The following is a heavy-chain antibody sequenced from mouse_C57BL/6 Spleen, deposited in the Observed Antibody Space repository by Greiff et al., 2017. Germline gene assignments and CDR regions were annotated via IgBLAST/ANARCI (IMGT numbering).Heavy chain of an antibody. Sequence: VQLVESGAELVKPGASVKISCKASGYAFSSYWMNWVKQRPGKGLEWIGQIYPGDGDTNYNGKFKGKATLTADKSSSTAYMQLSSLTSEDSAVYFCARKAMITTVYFDYWGQGTTLTVSS. V-gene: IGHV1-80*01. CDR2: IYPGDGDT. CDR3: ARKAMITTVYFDY. D-gene: IGHD2-4*01. J-gene: IGHJ2*01. CDR1: GYAFSSYW.